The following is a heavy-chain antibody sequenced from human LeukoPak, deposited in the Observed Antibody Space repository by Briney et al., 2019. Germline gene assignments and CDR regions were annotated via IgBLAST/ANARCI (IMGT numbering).Heavy chain of an antibody. D-gene: IGHD3-10*01. Sequence: GGSLRLSCAASGFTFRDFGFHWVRQAPGKGLEWVAVIWNDGSNKYYADSVKGRFTFSRDDSKNTLYLQMNSLRAEDTAVYYCARSVYGSGTGDAFDIWGQGTMVTVS. V-gene: IGHV3-33*01. J-gene: IGHJ3*02. CDR2: IWNDGSNK. CDR1: GFTFRDFG. CDR3: ARSVYGSGTGDAFDI.